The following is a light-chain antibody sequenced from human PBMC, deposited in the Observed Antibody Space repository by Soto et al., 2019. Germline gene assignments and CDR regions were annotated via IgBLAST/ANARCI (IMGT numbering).Light chain of an antibody. Sequence: SGLPLSPACLAVSLVQRAPISCKSRQTVFYSSNNTNYLAWYQQKPGHPPKLLIYGASSRESGVPDRISGSGSGTDFTLTISSLQAEDVAVYYCQQYYSTPPTFGQGTKVDNK. CDR2: GAS. J-gene: IGKJ1*01. CDR3: QQYYSTPPT. V-gene: IGKV4-1*01. CDR1: QTVFYSSNNTNY.